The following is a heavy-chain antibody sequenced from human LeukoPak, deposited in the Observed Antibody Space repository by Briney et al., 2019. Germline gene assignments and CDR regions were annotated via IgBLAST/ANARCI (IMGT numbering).Heavy chain of an antibody. D-gene: IGHD4-17*01. J-gene: IGHJ5*02. CDR1: GGSISSYY. Sequence: SETLSLTCTVSGGSISSYYWSWIRQPPGKGLEWIGYIYYSGSTNNNPSLKSRVTISVDTSKNQFSLKLSSVTAADTAVYYCARGDGDYEENWFDPWGQGTLVTVSS. V-gene: IGHV4-59*01. CDR3: ARGDGDYEENWFDP. CDR2: IYYSGST.